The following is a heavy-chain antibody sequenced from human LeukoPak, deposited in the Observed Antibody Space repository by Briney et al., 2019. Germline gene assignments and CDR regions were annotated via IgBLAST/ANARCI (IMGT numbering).Heavy chain of an antibody. V-gene: IGHV3-21*01. D-gene: IGHD6-13*01. CDR3: ARDRGSSWPYYFDY. Sequence: GGSLRLSCAASGFTFSAYNMNWVRRTPGKGLEWVSSISSSSSYIYYADSVKGRFTISRDNSKNTVYLQMNSLRAEDTAVYYCARDRGSSWPYYFDYWGQGTLVTVSS. J-gene: IGHJ4*02. CDR1: GFTFSAYN. CDR2: ISSSSSYI.